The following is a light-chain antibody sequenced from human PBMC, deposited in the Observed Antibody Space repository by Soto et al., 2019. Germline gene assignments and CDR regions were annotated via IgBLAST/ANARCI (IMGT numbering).Light chain of an antibody. CDR1: QVISNY. Sequence: DIQMTQSASSLSASVGDRVTITCQASQVISNYLNWYQQKPGKAPKLLIYDISTLEIGVPSRFSGSGSGTDSTFTITGLQPEDITTYYCQQYENLPYTLGQRSKVDIK. V-gene: IGKV1-33*01. J-gene: IGKJ2*01. CDR3: QQYENLPYT. CDR2: DIS.